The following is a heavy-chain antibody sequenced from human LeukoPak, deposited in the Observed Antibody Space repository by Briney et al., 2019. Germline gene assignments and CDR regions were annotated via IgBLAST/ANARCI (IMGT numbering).Heavy chain of an antibody. D-gene: IGHD6-19*01. CDR1: GGSISSGGYY. J-gene: IGHJ4*02. Sequence: SQTLSLTCTVSGGSISSGGYYWSWIRQPPGKGLEWIGYIYHSGSTYYNPSLKSRVTMSVDTSKNQFSLKLSSVTAADTAVYYCARVRSSDWDFDYWGQGTLVTVSS. V-gene: IGHV4-30-2*01. CDR3: ARVRSSDWDFDY. CDR2: IYHSGST.